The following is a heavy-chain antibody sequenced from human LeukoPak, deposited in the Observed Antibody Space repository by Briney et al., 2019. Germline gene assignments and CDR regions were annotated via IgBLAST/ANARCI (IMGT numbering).Heavy chain of an antibody. Sequence: SQTLSLTCAISGDSVSSNSAAWNWISQSPSRGLEWLGRTYYRSKRYNDYAVSVKSRITINPDTSKNQFSLQLNSVTPEDTAVYYCARLAGGDGYSRDYYYMDVWGKGTTVTIS. V-gene: IGHV6-1*01. CDR1: GDSVSSNSAA. D-gene: IGHD5-24*01. CDR3: ARLAGGDGYSRDYYYMDV. J-gene: IGHJ6*03. CDR2: TYYRSKRYN.